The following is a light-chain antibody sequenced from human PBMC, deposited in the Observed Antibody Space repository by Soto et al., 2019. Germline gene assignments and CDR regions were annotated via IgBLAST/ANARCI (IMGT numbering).Light chain of an antibody. V-gene: IGKV1-5*03. Sequence: DIQMTQSPSTLSASVGDSVTITCRASQSISTWLAWYQQKPGQAPKLLIHKASTLKSGVPSIFAGSGSGTEFTLTISRLQPEDSATYYCQQYYSFSTFGQGTKLEIK. CDR1: QSISTW. J-gene: IGKJ2*01. CDR2: KAS. CDR3: QQYYSFST.